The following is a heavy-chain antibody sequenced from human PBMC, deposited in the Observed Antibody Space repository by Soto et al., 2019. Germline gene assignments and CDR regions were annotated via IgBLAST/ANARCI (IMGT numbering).Heavy chain of an antibody. D-gene: IGHD3-10*01. CDR3: ARLVRGVTRGYYYGMDV. V-gene: IGHV4-39*01. Sequence: SETLSLTCTVSGGSISSSSYYWGWIRQPPGKGLEWIGSIYYSGSTYYNPSLKSRVTISVDTSKNQSSLKLSSVTAADTAVYYCARLVRGVTRGYYYGMDVWGQGTTVTVSS. J-gene: IGHJ6*02. CDR1: GGSISSSSYY. CDR2: IYYSGST.